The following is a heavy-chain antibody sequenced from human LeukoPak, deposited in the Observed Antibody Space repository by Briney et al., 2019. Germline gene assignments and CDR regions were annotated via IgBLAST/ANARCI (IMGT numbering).Heavy chain of an antibody. CDR1: GYTFTGDN. V-gene: IGHV1-2*02. CDR3: ARAWRPVAGSFFDY. D-gene: IGHD6-19*01. Sequence: ASVKVSCKASGYTFTGDNMHWVRQAPGQGLEWMGWINPNSGGTNYAQKFQGRVTMTRDTSISTAYMELSRLRSDDTAVYYCARAWRPVAGSFFDYWGQGTLVPVSS. CDR2: INPNSGGT. J-gene: IGHJ4*02.